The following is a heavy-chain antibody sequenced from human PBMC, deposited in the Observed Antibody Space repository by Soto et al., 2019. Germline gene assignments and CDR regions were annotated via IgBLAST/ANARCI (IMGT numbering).Heavy chain of an antibody. J-gene: IGHJ4*01. V-gene: IGHV1-3*01. CDR3: ARDQCSGGVCYRGNFDF. CDR2: INPGNGNT. CDR1: GYTFTSYV. Sequence: QVQLVQSGAEVKKPGVSVKVSCKTSGYTFTSYVMQWVRQAPGQRLEWMGWINPGNGNTKYSQKFQGRVTISSDTSASTADMEVSGLQSEDTAVYFCARDQCSGGVCYRGNFDFWGQGTLVTVSS. D-gene: IGHD2-15*01.